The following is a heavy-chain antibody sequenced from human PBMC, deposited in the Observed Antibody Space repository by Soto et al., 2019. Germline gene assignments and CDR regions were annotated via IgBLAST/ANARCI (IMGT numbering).Heavy chain of an antibody. V-gene: IGHV4-34*01. CDR1: GGSFNPYH. Sequence: PSETLSLTCAVYGGSFNPYHWSFIRQPPGKRLEWIGEIDHTGRTNYNPSVKGRVTMSVDTSKNQFSPNLRSVTAADTAVYFCARSMNDHNHHHWGFDSWGQGTLVTVSS. CDR2: IDHTGRT. J-gene: IGHJ5*01. D-gene: IGHD7-27*01. CDR3: ARSMNDHNHHHWGFDS.